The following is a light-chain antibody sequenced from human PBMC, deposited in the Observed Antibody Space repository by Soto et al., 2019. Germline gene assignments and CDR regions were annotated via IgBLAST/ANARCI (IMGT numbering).Light chain of an antibody. Sequence: QAVVTQPPSVSGAPGQRVTISCTGSSSNIGAGNDVHWYRQLPGTAPKLLIYGNTNRPAGVPDRFSGSKSGTSASLAITGLQAEDEADYYSQSYDSSLSGYVFGPGTKLTVL. CDR2: GNT. J-gene: IGLJ1*01. CDR1: SSNIGAGND. V-gene: IGLV1-40*01. CDR3: QSYDSSLSGYV.